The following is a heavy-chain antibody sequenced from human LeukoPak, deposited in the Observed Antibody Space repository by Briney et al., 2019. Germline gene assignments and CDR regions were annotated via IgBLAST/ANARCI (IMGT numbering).Heavy chain of an antibody. CDR1: GGAVRSHY. V-gene: IGHV4-4*07. D-gene: IGHD1/OR15-1a*01. CDR3: ARGEHSVDS. J-gene: IGHJ4*02. Sequence: TSETLSLTCTVSGGAVRSHYWNWIRQPAGKGLEWIGRIYSSGYTNDNPFLKSRITMSVDMSENQFSLRLNSVTAADTAVYYCARGEHSVDSWGQGMLVTVSS. CDR2: IYSSGYT.